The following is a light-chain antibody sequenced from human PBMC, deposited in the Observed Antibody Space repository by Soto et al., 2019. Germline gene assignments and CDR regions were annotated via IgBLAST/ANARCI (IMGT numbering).Light chain of an antibody. CDR3: QQYSSYPWT. V-gene: IGKV1-5*03. CDR1: QYMADW. CDR2: KAS. J-gene: IGKJ1*01. Sequence: DIQMTQSPSTLSASIGDRVTITCRASQYMADWLAWYRQKPGKVPKLLISKASYLESGLPLRFSGSGSGREFTLTINSLQPDDFATYYCQQYSSYPWTFGQGTKVEVK.